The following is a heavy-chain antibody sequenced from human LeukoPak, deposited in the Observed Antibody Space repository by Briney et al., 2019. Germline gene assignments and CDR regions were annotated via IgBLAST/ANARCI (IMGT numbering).Heavy chain of an antibody. CDR2: IYSGGST. CDR1: GFTVSSNY. V-gene: IGHV3-53*01. CDR3: AKDGRGGAVLYYFDY. J-gene: IGHJ4*02. Sequence: QPGGSLRLSCAASGFTVSSNYMSWVRQAPGKGLEWVSVIYSGGSTYYADSVKGRFTISRDNSKNTLYLQMNSLRAEDTAVYYCAKDGRGGAVLYYFDYWGQGTLVTVSS. D-gene: IGHD3-16*01.